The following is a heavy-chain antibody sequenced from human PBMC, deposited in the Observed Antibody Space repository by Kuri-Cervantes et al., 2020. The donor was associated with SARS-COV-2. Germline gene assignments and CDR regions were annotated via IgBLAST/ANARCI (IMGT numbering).Heavy chain of an antibody. CDR1: GGSFSGHY. J-gene: IGHJ6*03. Sequence: GSLRLSCAVYGGSFSGHYWSWIRQPPGKGLEWVGDIYYSGSTNYNPSLNGRVTISVDTSKNQFSLKLSSVTAANTAVYYWARGGWELRYYYYYMDVWGKGTTVTVSS. D-gene: IGHD1-26*01. CDR3: ARGGWELRYYYYYMDV. V-gene: IGHV4-59*11. CDR2: IYYSGST.